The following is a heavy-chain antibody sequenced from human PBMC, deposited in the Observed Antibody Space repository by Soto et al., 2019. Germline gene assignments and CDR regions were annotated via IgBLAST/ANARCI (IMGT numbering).Heavy chain of an antibody. CDR2: IYYSGST. V-gene: IGHV4-59*08. J-gene: IGHJ4*02. D-gene: IGHD6-25*01. CDR1: GGSINNYY. CDR3: ARHLLGAGYFDY. Sequence: SETLSLTCTVSGGSINNYYWSWIRQPPGKGLEWIGYIYYSGSTNYNPSLKSRVTISVDTSNNQFSLTLSSVTAADTAVYYCARHLLGAGYFDYWGQGTLVTISS.